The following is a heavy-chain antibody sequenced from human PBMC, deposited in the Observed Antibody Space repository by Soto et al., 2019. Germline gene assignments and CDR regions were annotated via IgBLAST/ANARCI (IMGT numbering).Heavy chain of an antibody. Sequence: GGSLILSCAASGFTFRNDGMNWVRQAPGKGLEWVSYIGIGSSTTYYADSVKDRFTISRDNAKNSLYLQMNSLRAEDTAVYYCARDQLYYNYISGRPLNGVDVWFQGTMVTVSS. CDR1: GFTFRNDG. CDR2: IGIGSSTT. D-gene: IGHD3-22*01. V-gene: IGHV3-48*01. J-gene: IGHJ3*01. CDR3: ARDQLYYNYISGRPLNGVDV.